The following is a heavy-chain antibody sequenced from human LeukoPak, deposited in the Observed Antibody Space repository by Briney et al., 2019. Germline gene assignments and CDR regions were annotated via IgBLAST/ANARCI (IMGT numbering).Heavy chain of an antibody. Sequence: SQTLSLTCTVSGGSISSYYWSWIRQPPGKGLEWIGYIYYSGSTNYNPSLKSRVTISVDTSKNQFSLKLSSVTAADTAVYYCATAISSGWYGGLHYWGQGTLVTVSS. CDR1: GGSISSYY. J-gene: IGHJ4*02. D-gene: IGHD6-19*01. CDR3: ATAISSGWYGGLHY. V-gene: IGHV4-59*08. CDR2: IYYSGST.